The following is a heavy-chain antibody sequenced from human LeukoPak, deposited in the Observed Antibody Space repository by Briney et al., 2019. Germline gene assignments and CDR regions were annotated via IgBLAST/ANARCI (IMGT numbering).Heavy chain of an antibody. J-gene: IGHJ6*02. Sequence: PGGSLSLSCAASGFTVSSNYMSWVRQAPGKGLEWVSVIYSGGSTYYSDSVKGRFTISRDNSKNTLYLQMNSLRAEDTAVYYCARSPRLRYFDWLSPVGYYYGMDVWGQGTTVTVSS. CDR1: GFTVSSNY. D-gene: IGHD3-9*01. CDR3: ARSPRLRYFDWLSPVGYYYGMDV. CDR2: IYSGGST. V-gene: IGHV3-53*01.